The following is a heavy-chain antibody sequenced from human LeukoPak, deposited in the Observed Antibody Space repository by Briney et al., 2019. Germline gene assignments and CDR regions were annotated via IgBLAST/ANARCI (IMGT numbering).Heavy chain of an antibody. D-gene: IGHD3-22*01. J-gene: IGHJ5*02. Sequence: MAGGSLRLSCAASGFTFSDYYMSWIRQAPGKGLEWVSYISSSGSTIYYADSVKGRFTISRDNAKNSLYLQMNSLRAEDTAVYYCARERYYYDSSGAPFDPWGQGTLVTVSS. V-gene: IGHV3-11*01. CDR1: GFTFSDYY. CDR2: ISSSGSTI. CDR3: ARERYYYDSSGAPFDP.